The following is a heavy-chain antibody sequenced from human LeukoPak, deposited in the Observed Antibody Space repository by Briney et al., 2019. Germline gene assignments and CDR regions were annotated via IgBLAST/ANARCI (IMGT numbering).Heavy chain of an antibody. Sequence: GESLKISCQGFGYSFATYWIGWVRQVPGKGLEWMGSIYPRDSDTRYSPAFRGQVSISVDKSISTASLQWSSLKASDSATYYCVRRNYYGSGSHYSHFDYWGQGTLVTVSS. D-gene: IGHD3-10*01. J-gene: IGHJ4*02. CDR1: GYSFATYW. V-gene: IGHV5-51*01. CDR3: VRRNYYGSGSHYSHFDY. CDR2: IYPRDSDT.